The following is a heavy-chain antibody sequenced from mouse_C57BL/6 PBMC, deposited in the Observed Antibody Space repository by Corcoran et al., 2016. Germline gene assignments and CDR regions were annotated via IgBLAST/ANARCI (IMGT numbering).Heavy chain of an antibody. CDR2: ISYDGSN. CDR1: GYSITSGYY. D-gene: IGHD1-1*01. CDR3: AREGSNRFFYYAMDY. J-gene: IGHJ4*01. Sequence: SGPGLVKPSQSLSLTCSVTGYSITSGYYWNWIRQFPGNKLEWMGYISYDGSNNYNPSLKNRISITRDTSKNQFFLKLNSVTTEDTATYYCAREGSNRFFYYAMDYWGQGTSVTVSS. V-gene: IGHV3-6*01.